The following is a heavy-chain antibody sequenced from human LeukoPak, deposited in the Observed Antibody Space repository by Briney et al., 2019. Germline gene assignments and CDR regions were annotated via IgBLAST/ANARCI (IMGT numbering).Heavy chain of an antibody. V-gene: IGHV4-4*07. Sequence: SETLSLTCTVAGGSINNYYWSWIRQPAGKGLEWIGRIYTRVSTNYNPSLKSRVTMSVDTSKNQFSLKLSSVTAADTAVYYCARGRYCSADICSGGDAFDIWGQGTMVSVSS. CDR2: IYTRVST. CDR3: ARGRYCSADICSGGDAFDI. CDR1: GGSINNYY. J-gene: IGHJ3*02. D-gene: IGHD2-15*01.